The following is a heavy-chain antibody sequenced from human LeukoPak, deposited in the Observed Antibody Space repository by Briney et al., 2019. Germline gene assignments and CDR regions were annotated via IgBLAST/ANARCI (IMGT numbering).Heavy chain of an antibody. D-gene: IGHD6-13*01. Sequence: SETLSLTCTVSGGSIRSSSYYWGWIRQPPGKGLEWIGSIYYSGSTYYNPSLKSRVTISVDTSKNQFSLKLSSVTAADTAVYYCARLSGYSSSCVDYWGQGTLVTVSS. V-gene: IGHV4-39*01. CDR2: IYYSGST. CDR3: ARLSGYSSSCVDY. J-gene: IGHJ4*02. CDR1: GGSIRSSSYY.